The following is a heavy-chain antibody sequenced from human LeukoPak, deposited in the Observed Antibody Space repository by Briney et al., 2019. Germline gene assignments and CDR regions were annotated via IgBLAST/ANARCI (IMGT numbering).Heavy chain of an antibody. Sequence: PGGSLRLSCAASGFTFSSYGMSWVRQAPGTGLEWVSAISGSGGSTYYADSVKGRFTISRDNSKNTLYLQMNSLRAEDTAVYYCAKGATLRYFDWFRHPNWFDPWGQGTLVTVSS. CDR3: AKGATLRYFDWFRHPNWFDP. CDR2: ISGSGGST. J-gene: IGHJ5*02. V-gene: IGHV3-23*01. D-gene: IGHD3-9*01. CDR1: GFTFSSYG.